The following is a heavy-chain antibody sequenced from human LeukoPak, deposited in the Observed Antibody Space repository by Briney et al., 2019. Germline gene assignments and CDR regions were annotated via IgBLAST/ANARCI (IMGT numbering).Heavy chain of an antibody. Sequence: GGSLRLSCAASGFIFSNYWMHWVRQAPGKGLVWVSRISKDGSFASYADSVKGRFTISRDNAKNSLYLQMNSLRADDTALYYCAKDTRGYSYGSYFDYWGQGTLVTVSS. CDR1: GFIFSNYW. CDR2: ISKDGSFA. D-gene: IGHD5-18*01. V-gene: IGHV3-74*01. CDR3: AKDTRGYSYGSYFDY. J-gene: IGHJ4*02.